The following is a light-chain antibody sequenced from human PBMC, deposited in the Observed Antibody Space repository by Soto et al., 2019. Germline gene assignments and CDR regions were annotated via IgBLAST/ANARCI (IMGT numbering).Light chain of an antibody. V-gene: IGKV3-11*01. CDR2: DSS. CDR3: QHRSNWPPIT. J-gene: IGKJ5*01. Sequence: EIVLTQSPATLSLSPGERATLSCRASQSVSIYLAWYQQKPGQAPRLLIYDSSNRAAGIPARSSARGSGTDFTLFISTLEPEDSAVYYCQHRSNWPPITFGQGTRLEIK. CDR1: QSVSIY.